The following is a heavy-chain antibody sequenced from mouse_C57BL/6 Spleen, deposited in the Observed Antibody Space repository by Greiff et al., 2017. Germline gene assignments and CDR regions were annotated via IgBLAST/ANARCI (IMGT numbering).Heavy chain of an antibody. CDR2: IDPSDSYT. Sequence: QVQLQQPGAELVMPGASVKLSCKASGYTFTSYWMHWVKQRPGQGLEWIGEIDPSDSYTNYNPKLKGKSTLTVAKSYSTADMQLSSLTSEDSAVYYCARLYDGSSGGDAMVYWGQGTSVTVSS. CDR3: ARLYDGSSGGDAMVY. J-gene: IGHJ4*01. V-gene: IGHV1-69*01. D-gene: IGHD1-1*01. CDR1: GYTFTSYW.